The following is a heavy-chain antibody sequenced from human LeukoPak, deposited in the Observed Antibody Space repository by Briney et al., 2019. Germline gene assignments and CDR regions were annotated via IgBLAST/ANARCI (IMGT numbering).Heavy chain of an antibody. CDR1: GYTFTDSY. D-gene: IGHD3-10*01. J-gene: IGHJ3*02. Sequence: ASVKVSCKASGYTFTDSYIHWVRQAPGQGLEWMGWVNPNTGGTNYAPSFHGRVAMTRDTSISTAYMDMSSLRSDDTAVYYCARNLWFGESSDAFDMWGQGTMVTVSS. V-gene: IGHV1-2*02. CDR2: VNPNTGGT. CDR3: ARNLWFGESSDAFDM.